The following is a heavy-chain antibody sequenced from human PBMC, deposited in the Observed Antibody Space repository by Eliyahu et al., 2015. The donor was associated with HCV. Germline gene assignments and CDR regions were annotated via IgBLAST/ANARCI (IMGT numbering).Heavy chain of an antibody. Sequence: QLQLQESGPGLVKPSETLSLTCTVSGGSMRTANSYWGWIRQTPGKGLEHIGSFYYGETTYYNPSLESRVTISVDTSSNQFSLTVNSVTAADTAVYYCARHDRAYCRGDCYSGYWGQGILVTVSS. CDR1: GGSMRTANSY. V-gene: IGHV4-39*01. D-gene: IGHD2-21*02. CDR2: FYYGETT. CDR3: ARHDRAYCRGDCYSGY. J-gene: IGHJ4*02.